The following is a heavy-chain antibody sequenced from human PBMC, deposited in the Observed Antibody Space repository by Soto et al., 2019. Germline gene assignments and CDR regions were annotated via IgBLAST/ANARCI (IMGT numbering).Heavy chain of an antibody. D-gene: IGHD6-19*01. CDR2: ISAYNGNT. Sequence: ASVKVSCKASGYTFTSYGISWVRQAPGQGLEWMGWISAYNGNTKSAQKLQGRVTMTTDTSTSTAYMELRSLRSDDTAVYYCARHLPVGLVDYWGRGTLVTVSS. CDR3: ARHLPVGLVDY. CDR1: GYTFTSYG. V-gene: IGHV1-18*01. J-gene: IGHJ4*02.